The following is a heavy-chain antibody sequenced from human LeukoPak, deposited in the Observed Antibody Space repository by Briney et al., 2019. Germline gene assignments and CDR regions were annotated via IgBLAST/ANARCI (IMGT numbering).Heavy chain of an antibody. J-gene: IGHJ5*02. V-gene: IGHV4-4*07. CDR1: GGSISSYY. Sequence: PSETLSLTCTVSGGSISSYYWSWIRQPAGKGLEWIGRIYTSGSTNYNPSLKSRVTMSVDTSKNQFSLKLSSVTAADTAVYYCARVHCSSTRCYLSWFDPWGQGTLVTVSS. D-gene: IGHD2-2*01. CDR3: ARVHCSSTRCYLSWFDP. CDR2: IYTSGST.